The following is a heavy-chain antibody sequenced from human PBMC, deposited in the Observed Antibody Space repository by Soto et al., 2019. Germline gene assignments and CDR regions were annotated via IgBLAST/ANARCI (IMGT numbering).Heavy chain of an antibody. CDR1: GGSITGYY. D-gene: IGHD4-4*01. V-gene: IGHV4-59*08. CDR2: IHYSGGT. Sequence: QVQLQESGPGLVQPSETLSLTCTVSGGSITGYYWSWIRQPPGKGPEWIGNIHYSGGTSYNPSLKSRVTISLDTSKNQFSLSLSSVTAAETAVYYCARHSYYSSPLRFDPWGQGTLVTVSS. CDR3: ARHSYYSSPLRFDP. J-gene: IGHJ5*02.